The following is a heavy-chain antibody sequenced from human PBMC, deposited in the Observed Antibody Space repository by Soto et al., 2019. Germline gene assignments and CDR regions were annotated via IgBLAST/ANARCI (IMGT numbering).Heavy chain of an antibody. Sequence: QVQLQESGPGLVKPSQTLSLTCTVSGGSISSGDYYWSWIRQPPGKGLEWIGYIYYSGSTYYKPSLKRRVTISVDTSKNQFSLKLSSVTAADTAVYYCATRPEYYYGMDVWGQGTTVTVSS. CDR1: GGSISSGDYY. CDR3: ATRPEYYYGMDV. CDR2: IYYSGST. V-gene: IGHV4-30-4*01. J-gene: IGHJ6*02.